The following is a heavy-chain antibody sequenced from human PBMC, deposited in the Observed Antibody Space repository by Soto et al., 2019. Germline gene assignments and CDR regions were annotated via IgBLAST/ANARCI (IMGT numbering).Heavy chain of an antibody. CDR2: VHGGGST. D-gene: IGHD3-16*01. Sequence: VQLVESGGGLIQPGGSLRLSCAASGFTVSNNHMTWVRQAAGKGLELVSFVHGGGSTSYADSVKGRFTISRDNSKNTLYLQVDSLRAEDTAIYYCAGRLTTAASLGYWGRGTLVTVSS. CDR3: AGRLTTAASLGY. J-gene: IGHJ4*01. CDR1: GFTVSNNH. V-gene: IGHV3-53*01.